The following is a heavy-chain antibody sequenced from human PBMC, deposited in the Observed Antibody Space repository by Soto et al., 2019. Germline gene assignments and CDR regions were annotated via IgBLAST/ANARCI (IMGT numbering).Heavy chain of an antibody. Sequence: PSETLSLTCTVSGGSISSYYWSWIRQPPGKGLEWIGYIYYSGSTNYNPSLKSRVTISVDTSKNQFSLKLSSVTAADTAVYYCARNLPAAPNWFDPWGQGTLVTVS. CDR3: ARNLPAAPNWFDP. CDR1: GGSISSYY. J-gene: IGHJ5*02. D-gene: IGHD2-2*01. CDR2: IYYSGST. V-gene: IGHV4-59*01.